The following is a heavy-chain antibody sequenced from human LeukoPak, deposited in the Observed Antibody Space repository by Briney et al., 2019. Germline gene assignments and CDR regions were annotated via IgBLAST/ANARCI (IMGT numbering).Heavy chain of an antibody. V-gene: IGHV3-21*01. CDR3: AGGRVVRAFDI. CDR2: ISSSSSYI. D-gene: IGHD3-22*01. J-gene: IGHJ3*02. Sequence: GGSLRLSCAASGFTFSSYSMNWVRQAPGKGLEWVSSISSSSSYIYYADSVKGRFTISRDNAKNSLYLQMNSLRAEDTAVYCCAGGRVVRAFDIWGQGTMVTVSS. CDR1: GFTFSSYS.